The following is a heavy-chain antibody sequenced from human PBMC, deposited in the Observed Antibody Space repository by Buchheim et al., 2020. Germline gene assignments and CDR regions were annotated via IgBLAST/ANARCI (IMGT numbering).Heavy chain of an antibody. J-gene: IGHJ6*02. CDR2: IYYSGST. CDR1: GGSISSSSYY. D-gene: IGHD3-9*01. CDR3: ARKLDILTGYYYYGMDV. Sequence: QLQLQESGPGLVKPSETLSLTCTVSGGSISSSSYYWGWIRQPPGKGLEWIGSIYYSGSTYYNPSLKSRVTISVDTSKNQFSLKLSSVTAADTAVYYCARKLDILTGYYYYGMDVWGQGTT. V-gene: IGHV4-39*01.